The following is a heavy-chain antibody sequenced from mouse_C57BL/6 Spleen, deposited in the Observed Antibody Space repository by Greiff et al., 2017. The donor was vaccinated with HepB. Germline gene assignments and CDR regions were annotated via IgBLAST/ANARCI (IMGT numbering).Heavy chain of an antibody. CDR3: TRSKGVTTVASPYAMDY. J-gene: IGHJ4*01. Sequence: VQLQQSGTVLARPGASVKMSCKTSGYTFTSYWMHWVKQRPGQGLEWIGAIYPGNSDTSYNQKFKGKAKLTAVTSASTAYMELSSLTNEDSAVYYCTRSKGVTTVASPYAMDYWGQGTSVTGSS. CDR2: IYPGNSDT. CDR1: GYTFTSYW. D-gene: IGHD1-1*01. V-gene: IGHV1-5*01.